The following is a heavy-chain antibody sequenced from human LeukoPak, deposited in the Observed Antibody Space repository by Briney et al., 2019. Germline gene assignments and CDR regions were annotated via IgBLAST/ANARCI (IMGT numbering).Heavy chain of an antibody. D-gene: IGHD2-21*01. CDR3: AKSSIMFAAVRLVSIDF. V-gene: IGHV3-30*02. J-gene: IGHJ4*02. CDR1: GFASNDFA. CDR2: IRRDVSHK. Sequence: GRSLRLSCAASGFASNDFAMYSVRQAPVKGLECVALIRRDVSHKSYAHSIRVRVATSRANSKTTLYLQMSSLGAEDTALYYCAKSSIMFAAVRLVSIDFWGRGTLVTVSS.